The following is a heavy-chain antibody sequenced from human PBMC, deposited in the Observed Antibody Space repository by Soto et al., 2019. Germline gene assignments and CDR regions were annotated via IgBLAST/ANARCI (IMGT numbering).Heavy chain of an antibody. CDR3: ARTEGWFDP. Sequence: QVQLQESGPGLVKPSETLSLTCTVSGGSISSYYWSWIRQPPGKGLEWIGHIYYSGSTNYNPSLKSRVTISVDTSKNQFSLKLSSVTAADTAVYYCARTEGWFDPWGQGTLVTVSS. V-gene: IGHV4-59*01. J-gene: IGHJ5*02. CDR1: GGSISSYY. CDR2: IYYSGST.